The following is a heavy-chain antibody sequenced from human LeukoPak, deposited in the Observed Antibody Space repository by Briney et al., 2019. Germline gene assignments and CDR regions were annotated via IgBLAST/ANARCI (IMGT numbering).Heavy chain of an antibody. CDR1: GFTFSSYA. CDR2: ISYDGSNK. V-gene: IGHV3-30-3*01. D-gene: IGHD2-2*01. J-gene: IGHJ4*02. Sequence: GRSLRLSCAASGFTFSSYAMHWVRQAPGKGLEWVAVISYDGSNKYYADSVKGRFTISRDNDKNSVYLQMNSLRDEDTAVYFCTRGRYQLLGPNDSWGQGSLVTVSS. CDR3: TRGRYQLLGPNDS.